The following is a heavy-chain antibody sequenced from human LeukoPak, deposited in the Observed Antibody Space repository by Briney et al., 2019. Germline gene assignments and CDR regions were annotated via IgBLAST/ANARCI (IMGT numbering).Heavy chain of an antibody. CDR2: INHSGST. V-gene: IGHV4-34*01. Sequence: SETLSLTCAVYGGSFGGYYWSWIRQPPGKGLEWIGEINHSGSTNYNPSLKSRVTISVDTSKNQFSLKLSAVTAADTAVYYCARGVRERWLQSRYGYWGQGTLVTVSS. CDR1: GGSFGGYY. CDR3: ARGVRERWLQSRYGY. D-gene: IGHD5-24*01. J-gene: IGHJ4*02.